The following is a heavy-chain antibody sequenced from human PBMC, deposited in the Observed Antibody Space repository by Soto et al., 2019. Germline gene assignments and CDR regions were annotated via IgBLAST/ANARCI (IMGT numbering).Heavy chain of an antibody. CDR2: LYYSGST. V-gene: IGHV4-59*01. CDR3: ARDPAR. J-gene: IGHJ4*02. CDR1: GGSISSYY. Sequence: QVQLQESGPGLVKPSETLSLTCTVSGGSISSYYWSWIRQPPGKGLEWIGYLYYSGSTNYNPSLKSRVSISVDTSKTLFSLKLSSVTAADTGVYYCARDPARWGQGTLVTVSS.